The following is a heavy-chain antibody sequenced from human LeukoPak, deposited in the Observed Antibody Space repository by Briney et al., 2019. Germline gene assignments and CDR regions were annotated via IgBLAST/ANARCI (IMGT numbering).Heavy chain of an antibody. CDR3: SRDGGRKEDY. J-gene: IGHJ4*02. CDR2: IKADGSEK. V-gene: IGHV3-7*01. CDR1: GFTFSNAW. Sequence: GGSLRLSCAASGFTFSNAWMSWVRQAPGKGLEWVANIKADGSEKFYVDSLKGRFTISRDNAKNSLYLQMNSLRAEDTAVYYCSRDGGRKEDYWGQGTLVTVSS.